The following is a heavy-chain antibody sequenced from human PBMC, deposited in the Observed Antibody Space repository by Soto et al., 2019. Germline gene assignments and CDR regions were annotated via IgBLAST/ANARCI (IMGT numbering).Heavy chain of an antibody. V-gene: IGHV3-23*01. CDR3: AKDITYYYDSSGYTYFDY. CDR1: GFTFSSYA. CDR2: ISGSGGST. Sequence: GGSLRLSCAASGFTFSSYAMSWVRQAPGKGLEWVSAISGSGGSTYYADSVKGRFTISRDNSKNTLYLQMNSLRAEDTAVSYCAKDITYYYDSSGYTYFDYWGQGTLVTVS. J-gene: IGHJ4*02. D-gene: IGHD3-22*01.